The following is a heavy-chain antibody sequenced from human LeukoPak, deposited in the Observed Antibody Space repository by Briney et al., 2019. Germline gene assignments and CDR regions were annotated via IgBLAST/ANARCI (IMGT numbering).Heavy chain of an antibody. CDR1: GGSISSYY. J-gene: IGHJ2*01. D-gene: IGHD6-19*01. V-gene: IGHV4-59*01. CDR2: IYHSGST. Sequence: SETLSLTCTVSGGSISSYYWSWIRQPPGKGLEWIGYIYHSGSTNYNPSLKSRVSISVDTSKNQFSLKLSSVTAADTAVYYCARAGYSSGWTAGWYFDLWGRGTLVTVSS. CDR3: ARAGYSSGWTAGWYFDL.